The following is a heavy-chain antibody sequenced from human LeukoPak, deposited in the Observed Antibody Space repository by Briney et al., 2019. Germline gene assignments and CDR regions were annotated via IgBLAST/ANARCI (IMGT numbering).Heavy chain of an antibody. J-gene: IGHJ6*03. CDR1: GFTFDDYT. V-gene: IGHV3-43*01. CDR3: ARAAAGSLYYYYMDV. CDR2: ISWDGGST. D-gene: IGHD6-13*01. Sequence: TGGSLRLSCAASGFTFDDYTMHWVRQAPGKGLEWVSLISWDGGSTYYADSVKGRFTISRDNSKNSLYLQMNSLRTEDTALYYCARAAAGSLYYYYMDVWGKGTTVTISS.